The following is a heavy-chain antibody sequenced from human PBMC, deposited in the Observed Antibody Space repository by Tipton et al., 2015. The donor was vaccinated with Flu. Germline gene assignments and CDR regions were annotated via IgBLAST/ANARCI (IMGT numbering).Heavy chain of an antibody. CDR2: IFHGGST. Sequence: GLVKPSETLSLTCTVSGYSISSGYYWGWIRQPPGKGLEWIGSIFHGGSTYYNPSLKSRVTISVDTSKNQFSLKLSSVTAADTAVYYCATYYYGSGTQSASEYWGQGTLVTVSS. CDR3: ATYYYGSGTQSASEY. CDR1: GYSISSGYY. D-gene: IGHD3-10*01. V-gene: IGHV4-38-2*02. J-gene: IGHJ4*02.